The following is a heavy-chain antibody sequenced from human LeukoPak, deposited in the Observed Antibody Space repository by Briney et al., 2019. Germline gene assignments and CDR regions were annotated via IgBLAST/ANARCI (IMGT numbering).Heavy chain of an antibody. J-gene: IGHJ3*02. V-gene: IGHV3-48*04. CDR1: GFTFSSNS. D-gene: IGHD4-11*01. CDR3: VKRTVGAGFDI. Sequence: GGSLRLSCAASGFTFSSNSMNWVRQAPGKGLEWVSYISSSSSTIYYADSVQGRFTISRDNAKNSLYLQMNSLRAEDTAVHYCVKRTVGAGFDIWGQGTMVTVSS. CDR2: ISSSSSTI.